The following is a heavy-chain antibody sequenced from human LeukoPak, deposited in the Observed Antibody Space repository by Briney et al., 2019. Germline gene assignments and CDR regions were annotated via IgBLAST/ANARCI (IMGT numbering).Heavy chain of an antibody. J-gene: IGHJ4*02. D-gene: IGHD3-16*02. CDR3: ARAMGTIYVWGSYRSTSFDY. V-gene: IGHV4-34*01. CDR1: GGSFSGYY. Sequence: SETLSLTCAVYGGSFSGYYWSWIRQPPGKGLEWIGEINHSGSTNYNPSLKSRVTIPVDTSKNQFSLKLSSVTAADTAVYYCARAMGTIYVWGSYRSTSFDYWGQGTLVTVSS. CDR2: INHSGST.